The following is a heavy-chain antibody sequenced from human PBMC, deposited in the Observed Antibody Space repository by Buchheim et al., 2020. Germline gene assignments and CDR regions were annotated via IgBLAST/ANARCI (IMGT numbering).Heavy chain of an antibody. V-gene: IGHV3-30*04. D-gene: IGHD5-12*01. CDR3: ARESGYSGYDENHFDY. Sequence: QVQLVESGGGVVQPGRSLRLSCAASGFTFSSYAMHWVRQAPGKGLEWVAVISYDGSNKYYADSVKGRFTISRDNSKNTLYLQMNSLRAEDTAVYYCARESGYSGYDENHFDYWGQGTL. J-gene: IGHJ4*02. CDR2: ISYDGSNK. CDR1: GFTFSSYA.